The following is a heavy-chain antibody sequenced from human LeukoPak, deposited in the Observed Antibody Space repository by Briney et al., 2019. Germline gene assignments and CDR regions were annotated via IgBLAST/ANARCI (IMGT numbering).Heavy chain of an antibody. V-gene: IGHV3-21*01. CDR2: ISSSSSYI. CDR1: GYTLTELS. D-gene: IGHD6-13*01. J-gene: IGHJ4*02. Sequence: SCKVSGYTLTELSMHWVRQAPGKGLEWVSSISSSSSYIYYADSVKGRFTISRDNAKNSLYLQMNSLRAEDTAVYYCARDHERAATFDYWGQGTLVTVSS. CDR3: ARDHERAATFDY.